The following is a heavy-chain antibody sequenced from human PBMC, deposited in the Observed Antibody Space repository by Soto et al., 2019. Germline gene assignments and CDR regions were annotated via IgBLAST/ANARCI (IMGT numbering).Heavy chain of an antibody. Sequence: SETLSLTCTVSGGSISSYYWSWIRQPPGKGLEWIGCIHYSGSTNYNPSLKSRVTISVDTSKNQFSLKLSSVTAADTAVYYCARGRRGDYVPFDYWGQGTQVTVSS. CDR1: GGSISSYY. D-gene: IGHD4-17*01. CDR2: IHYSGST. V-gene: IGHV4-59*01. J-gene: IGHJ4*02. CDR3: ARGRRGDYVPFDY.